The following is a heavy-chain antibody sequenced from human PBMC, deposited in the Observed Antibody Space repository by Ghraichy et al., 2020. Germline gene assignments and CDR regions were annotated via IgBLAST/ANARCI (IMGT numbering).Heavy chain of an antibody. V-gene: IGHV4-34*01. CDR1: GGSFSGYY. Sequence: SETLSLTCAVYGGSFSGYYWSWIRQPPGKGLEWIGEINHSGSTNYNPSLKSRVTISVDTSKNQFSLKLSSVTAADTAVYYCARVTFRITIFGVVRDYFDYWGQGTLVTVSS. J-gene: IGHJ4*02. CDR2: INHSGST. D-gene: IGHD3-3*01. CDR3: ARVTFRITIFGVVRDYFDY.